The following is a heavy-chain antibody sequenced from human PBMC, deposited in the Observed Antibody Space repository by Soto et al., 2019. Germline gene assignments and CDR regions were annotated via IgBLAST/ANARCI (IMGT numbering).Heavy chain of an antibody. Sequence: ASAKVSFKASCYTFTSSGISWGRQAPGQGLEWMGWISAYNGNTNYAQKLQGRVTMTTDTSTSTAYMELRSLRSDDTAVYYCARKIYGGNSYYFDYWGQGTLVTVS. D-gene: IGHD2-21*02. V-gene: IGHV1-18*01. J-gene: IGHJ4*02. CDR3: ARKIYGGNSYYFDY. CDR1: CYTFTSSG. CDR2: ISAYNGNT.